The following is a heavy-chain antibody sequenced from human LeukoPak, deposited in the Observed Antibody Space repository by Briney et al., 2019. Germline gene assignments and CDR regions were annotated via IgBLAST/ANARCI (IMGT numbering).Heavy chain of an antibody. CDR3: AKDYSTPAH. Sequence: PGRSLRLSCAASGFTFSSYGMHWVRQAPGKGLEWVAVIWYDGSNKYYAESVKGRFTISRDNSKNTLYLQMNSLRAEDTAVYYCAKDYSTPAHWGQGTLVTVSS. J-gene: IGHJ4*02. V-gene: IGHV3-33*06. CDR1: GFTFSSYG. D-gene: IGHD2-15*01. CDR2: IWYDGSNK.